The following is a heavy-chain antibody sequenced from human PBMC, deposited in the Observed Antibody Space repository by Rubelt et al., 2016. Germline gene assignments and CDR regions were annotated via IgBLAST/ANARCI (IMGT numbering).Heavy chain of an antibody. CDR2: INHSGST. J-gene: IGHJ4*02. Sequence: QVQLQQWGAGLLKPSETLSLTCAVYGGSFSGYYWSWIRQPPGKGLEWIGEINHSGSTNYNPSLKSRVTISVDTSKNQFSLKLSSVTAADTAVYYCASLKQLYYFDYWGQGTLVTVSS. CDR1: GGSFSGYY. CDR3: ASLKQLYYFDY. V-gene: IGHV4-34*01. D-gene: IGHD5-18*01.